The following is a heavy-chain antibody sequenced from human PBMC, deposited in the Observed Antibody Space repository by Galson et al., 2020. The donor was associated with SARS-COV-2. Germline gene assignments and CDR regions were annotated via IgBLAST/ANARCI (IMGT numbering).Heavy chain of an antibody. CDR2: IYYSGST. D-gene: IGHD6-13*01. Sequence: ASATLSLTCTVSGGSISSYYWSWIRQPPGKGLEWIGYIYYSGSTNYNPSLKSRVTISVDTSKNQFSLKLSSVTAADTAVYYFARAGMGFDPWGQGTLVTVSS. V-gene: IGHV4-59*01. J-gene: IGHJ5*02. CDR1: GGSISSYY. CDR3: ARAGMGFDP.